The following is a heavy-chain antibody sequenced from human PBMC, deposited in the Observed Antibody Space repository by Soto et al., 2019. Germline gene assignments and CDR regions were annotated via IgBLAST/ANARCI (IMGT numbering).Heavy chain of an antibody. J-gene: IGHJ4*02. Sequence: QVQLVQSGAELKKPGSSVKVSCSASGVTFSSYAFTWVRQAPGQGLEWMGNIIPVFRTSNYAQGFQGRLTISSDESTNTIYMELRSLRSESTAVYFGAKDGLWDGGGGESWGQGTLVIVSS. CDR1: GVTFSSYA. CDR3: AKDGLWDGGGGES. CDR2: IIPVFRTS. V-gene: IGHV1-69*18. D-gene: IGHD3-16*01.